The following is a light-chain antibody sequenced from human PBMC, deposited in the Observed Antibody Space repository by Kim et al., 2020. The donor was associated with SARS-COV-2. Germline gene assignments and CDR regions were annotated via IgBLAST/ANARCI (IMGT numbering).Light chain of an antibody. CDR3: QAWDSRTVV. CDR1: ELGDKY. J-gene: IGLJ2*01. Sequence: SYELTQPPSVSVSPGQTASITCSGDELGDKYACWYQQRPGQSPVLVIYQDRKRPSGIPERFSGSNSGNTATLTISGTQAMDEADYYCQAWDSRTVVFGGGTKLTVL. V-gene: IGLV3-1*01. CDR2: QDR.